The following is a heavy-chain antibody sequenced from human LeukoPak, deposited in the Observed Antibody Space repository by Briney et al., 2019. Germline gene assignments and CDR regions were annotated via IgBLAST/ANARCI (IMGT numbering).Heavy chain of an antibody. V-gene: IGHV3-48*01. Sequence: YPGGSLRLSCAASGFTFSSYSMNWVRQAPGKGLEWVSYISSSSSTIYYADSVKGRFTISRDNAKNSLYLQMNSLRAEDTAVYYCALVVPHDAFDIWGQGTMVTVSS. J-gene: IGHJ3*02. CDR1: GFTFSSYS. CDR2: ISSSSSTI. D-gene: IGHD2-2*01. CDR3: ALVVPHDAFDI.